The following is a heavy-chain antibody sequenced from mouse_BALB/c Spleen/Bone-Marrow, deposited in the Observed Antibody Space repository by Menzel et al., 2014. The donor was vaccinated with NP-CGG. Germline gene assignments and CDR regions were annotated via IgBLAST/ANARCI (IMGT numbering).Heavy chain of an antibody. CDR3: SRGVLAYFDY. J-gene: IGHJ2*01. CDR2: IDPYSGGT. V-gene: IGHV1S135*01. CDR1: GYAFTNYN. Sequence: VQLQQPGPELVKPGASVKVSCKASGYAFTNYNMNWVKQSHGKSLEWIGYIDPYSGGTNYSQKFRGMATLTVDKSSSTAYMHLNSLTSEDSAVYYCSRGVLAYFDYWGQGTTLTVSS. D-gene: IGHD2-14*01.